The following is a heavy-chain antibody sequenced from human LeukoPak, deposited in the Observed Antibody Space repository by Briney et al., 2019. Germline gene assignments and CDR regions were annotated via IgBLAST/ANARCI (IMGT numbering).Heavy chain of an antibody. J-gene: IGHJ6*02. CDR1: GFTFRSYS. CDR2: IWYDGNNK. V-gene: IGHV3-33*08. CDR3: ARDRGSREDGMDV. D-gene: IGHD1-26*01. Sequence: RGSLRLSCAASGFTFRSYSMHWVRQAPGKGLEWVAVIWYDGNNKYYADFVKGRFTISRDNSKNTLYLQMNSLRAEDTAVYNCARDRGSREDGMDVWGQGTTVTVSS.